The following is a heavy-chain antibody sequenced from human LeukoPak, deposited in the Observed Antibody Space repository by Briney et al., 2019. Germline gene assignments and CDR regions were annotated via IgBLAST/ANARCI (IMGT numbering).Heavy chain of an antibody. V-gene: IGHV1-24*01. D-gene: IGHD2-2*01. Sequence: GASVEDFCKVAGYTRTELSMHWVRQAPGKGLEGKGGLDPEDGEAIYAQKFQGRVTMTEDTSTATAYMELSSLRSEDTAVYYCATFYRSTRLGYWFDPWGQGTLVTVSS. J-gene: IGHJ5*02. CDR1: GYTRTELS. CDR2: LDPEDGEA. CDR3: ATFYRSTRLGYWFDP.